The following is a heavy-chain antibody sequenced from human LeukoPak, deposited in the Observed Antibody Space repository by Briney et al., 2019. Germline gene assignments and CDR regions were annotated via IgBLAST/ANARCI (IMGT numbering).Heavy chain of an antibody. V-gene: IGHV4-34*01. CDR1: GGSFRNYY. CDR2: INHSGST. J-gene: IGHJ5*02. D-gene: IGHD2-2*01. CDR3: AREGIVVPAAIYNWFDP. Sequence: SETLSLTCGFYGGSFRNYYWSCIRQSPGKGLEWIGEINHSGSTNYNPSLKSRVTISVDTSKNQFSLKLSSVTAADTAVYYCAREGIVVPAAIYNWFDPWGQGTLVTVSS.